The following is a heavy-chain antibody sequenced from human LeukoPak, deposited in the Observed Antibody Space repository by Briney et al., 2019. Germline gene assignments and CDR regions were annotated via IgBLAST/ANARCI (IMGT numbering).Heavy chain of an antibody. V-gene: IGHV3-7*02. Sequence: GRSLRLSCAASGFTFSSYWMSWVRQAPGKGLEWVANIKQDGSDKNYVDSVKGRFTISKDNAKNLLSLEMNGLRAEDTAVYYCATYKNQLRTVYFDYWGQGTLVTVSS. D-gene: IGHD1-1*01. CDR1: GFTFSSYW. CDR3: ATYKNQLRTVYFDY. J-gene: IGHJ4*02. CDR2: IKQDGSDK.